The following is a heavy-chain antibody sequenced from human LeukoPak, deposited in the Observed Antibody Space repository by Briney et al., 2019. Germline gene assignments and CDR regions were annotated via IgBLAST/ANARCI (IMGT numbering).Heavy chain of an antibody. CDR3: ARAGTNWYPPANYGMDV. D-gene: IGHD6-13*01. CDR2: IWYDGGNK. V-gene: IGHV3-33*01. CDR1: GFTFSSYG. Sequence: GGSLRLSCAASGFTFSSYGMHWVRQAPGKGLEWVALIWYDGGNKYYADSVKGRFTISRDNSQDTLYLQMNSLRVEDTAVYYCARAGTNWYPPANYGMDVWGQGTTVTVSS. J-gene: IGHJ6*02.